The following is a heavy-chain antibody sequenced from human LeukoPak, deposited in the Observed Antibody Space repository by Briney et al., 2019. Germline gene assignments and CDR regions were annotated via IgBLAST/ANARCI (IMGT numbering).Heavy chain of an antibody. CDR3: ARRAGAYSHPYDY. CDR2: ISDSGDST. D-gene: IGHD4/OR15-4a*01. V-gene: IGHV3-23*01. CDR1: GFTFSSCA. J-gene: IGHJ4*02. Sequence: GGSLRLSCAASGFTFSSCAMNWVRQAPGKGLQWVSSISDSGDSTYYSDSVKGRFTISRDNSKNTLYLQMNSLRAEDTAVYYCARRAGAYSHPYDYWGQGTLVTVSS.